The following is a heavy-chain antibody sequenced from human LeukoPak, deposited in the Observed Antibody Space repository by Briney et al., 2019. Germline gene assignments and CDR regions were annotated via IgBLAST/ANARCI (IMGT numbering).Heavy chain of an antibody. CDR3: ASWHVEMATINDY. CDR1: GYTFTGYY. CDR2: INPNSGGT. D-gene: IGHD5-24*01. Sequence: GASVKVSCKASGYTFTGYYMHWVRQAPGQGLEWMGWINPNSGGTNYAQKFQGRVTMTRDTSISTAYMELSRLRSEDTAVYYCASWHVEMATINDYWGQGTLVTVSS. V-gene: IGHV1-2*02. J-gene: IGHJ4*02.